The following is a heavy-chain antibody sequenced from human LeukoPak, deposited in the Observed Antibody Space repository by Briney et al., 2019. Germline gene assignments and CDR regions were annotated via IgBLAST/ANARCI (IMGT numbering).Heavy chain of an antibody. CDR2: ISSSGSTI. Sequence: PGGSLRLSCAASGFTFSSYEMNWVRQAPGKGLEWVSYISSSGSTIYYADSVKGRFTISRDNAKNSLYLQMNSLRAEDTAVYYCARASFALYGGNDYWGQGTLVTVSS. V-gene: IGHV3-48*03. CDR3: ARASFALYGGNDY. D-gene: IGHD4-23*01. CDR1: GFTFSSYE. J-gene: IGHJ4*02.